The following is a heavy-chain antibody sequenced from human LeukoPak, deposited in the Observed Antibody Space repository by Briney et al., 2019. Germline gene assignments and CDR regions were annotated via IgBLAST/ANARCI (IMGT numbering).Heavy chain of an antibody. D-gene: IGHD5-24*01. CDR1: GFTFSSFS. J-gene: IGHJ4*02. Sequence: GGSLRLSCVVSGFTFSSFSMNWVRQAPGKGLEWISYISSRSNTIYYADSVKGRFTISRENAKNSLYLQMNSLRDEDTAVYYCARDRPVEMATGALGYWGQETLVT. V-gene: IGHV3-48*02. CDR3: ARDRPVEMATGALGY. CDR2: ISSRSNTI.